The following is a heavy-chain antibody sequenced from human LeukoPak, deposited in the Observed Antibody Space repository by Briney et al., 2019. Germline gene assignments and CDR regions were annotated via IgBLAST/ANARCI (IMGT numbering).Heavy chain of an antibody. Sequence: GGSLRLSCEASGFTFSSYSMNWVRQAPGKGLEWVSSISSSSSYIYYADSVKGRFTISRDNAKNSLYLQMNSLRAEDTAVYYCARTSIAAADSDAFDIWGQGTMVTVSS. CDR2: ISSSSSYI. CDR3: ARTSIAAADSDAFDI. D-gene: IGHD6-13*01. J-gene: IGHJ3*02. CDR1: GFTFSSYS. V-gene: IGHV3-21*01.